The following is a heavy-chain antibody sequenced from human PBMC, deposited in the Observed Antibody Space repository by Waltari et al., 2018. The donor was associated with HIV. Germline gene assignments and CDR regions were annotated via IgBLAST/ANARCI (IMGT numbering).Heavy chain of an antibody. J-gene: IGHJ1*01. D-gene: IGHD2-21*01. CDR1: SSSVANND. CDR3: AKGVRYYSD. Sequence: QSVETGDTVIRPGGSRRLPCSPLSSSVANNDVSWPRRAPGRGLEWVSVIYMDERTYYADSVKGRFVVSRDKSRNTVNLLLNHLTVDDTATYVCAKGVRYYSDWGQGTPVTVSS. V-gene: IGHV3-53*02. CDR2: IYMDERT.